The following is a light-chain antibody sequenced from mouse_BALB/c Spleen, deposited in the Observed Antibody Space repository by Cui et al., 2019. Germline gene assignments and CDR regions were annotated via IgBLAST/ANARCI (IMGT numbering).Light chain of an antibody. Sequence: QISLTQPPAIMSASPGETVPITCSSSSTVSYIHWFQQKPGTSPKLLIYRTTSLASGVPARFSGSGSGTSYSLTISRMEAEDAATYYCQQSSSFPPTFGAGTKLELK. CDR3: QQSSSFPPT. J-gene: IGKJ5*01. CDR1: STVSY. V-gene: IGKV4-57*01. CDR2: RTT.